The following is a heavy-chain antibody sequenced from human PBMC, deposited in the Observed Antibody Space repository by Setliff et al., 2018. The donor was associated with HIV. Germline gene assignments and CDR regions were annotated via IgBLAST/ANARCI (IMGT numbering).Heavy chain of an antibody. V-gene: IGHV1-69*13. CDR1: GGTFSSYA. CDR3: ASGSIDKREYYFDY. Sequence: SVKVSCKASGGTFSSYAISWVRQAPGQGLEWMGGIIPIFGTANYAQKFQGRVTITADESTSTAYMELSSLRSEDTAVYYCASGSIDKREYYFDYWGQGTLVTVSS. CDR2: IIPIFGTA. J-gene: IGHJ4*02. D-gene: IGHD3-10*01.